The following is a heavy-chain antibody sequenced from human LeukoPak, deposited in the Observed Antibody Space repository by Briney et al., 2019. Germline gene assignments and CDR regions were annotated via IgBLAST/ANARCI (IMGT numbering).Heavy chain of an antibody. CDR3: ARALTTADFDY. CDR2: VFTTGST. D-gene: IGHD4-17*01. J-gene: IGHJ4*02. V-gene: IGHV4-4*07. Sequence: PSETLSLTCTVSGGSIGRYYWSWIRQPAGKGLEWIGRVFTTGSTTCNPSLKSRVTMSVDTSKNQISLKLTSMAAADTAMYYCARALTTADFDYWGQGTLVTVSS. CDR1: GGSIGRYY.